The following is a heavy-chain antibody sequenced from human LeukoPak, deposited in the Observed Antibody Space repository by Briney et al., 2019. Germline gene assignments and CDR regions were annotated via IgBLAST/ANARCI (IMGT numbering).Heavy chain of an antibody. Sequence: PSETPSLTCTVSGCSISSYYWSWIRQPPGKGLEWIGYIYYSGSTNYNPALKSRVTISVDTSKNQFSLKLSSVTAADTAVYYCARERWDCSGGSCYYYYMDVWGKGTTVTVSS. CDR2: IYYSGST. V-gene: IGHV4-59*01. CDR1: GCSISSYY. CDR3: ARERWDCSGGSCYYYYMDV. J-gene: IGHJ6*03. D-gene: IGHD2-15*01.